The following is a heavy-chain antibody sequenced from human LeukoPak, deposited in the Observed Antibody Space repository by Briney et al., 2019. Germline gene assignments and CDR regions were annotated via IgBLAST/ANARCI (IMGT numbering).Heavy chain of an antibody. V-gene: IGHV3-33*01. D-gene: IGHD5-24*01. J-gene: IGHJ4*02. CDR2: IWYDGSNK. CDR3: ARDRRDGYNYYFDY. CDR1: GFTFGSYG. Sequence: GGSLRLSCAASGFTFGSYGMHWVRQAPGKGLEWVAVIWYDGSNKYYADSVKGRFTISRDNSKNTLYLQMNSLRAEDTAVYYCARDRRDGYNYYFDYWGQGTLVTVSS.